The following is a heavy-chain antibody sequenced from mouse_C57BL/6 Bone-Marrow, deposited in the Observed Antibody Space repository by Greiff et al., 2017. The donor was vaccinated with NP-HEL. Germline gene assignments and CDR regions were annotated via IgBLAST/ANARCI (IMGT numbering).Heavy chain of an antibody. CDR1: GFTFSDYY. Sequence: EVHLVESGGGLVQPGGSLKLSCAASGFTFSDYYMYWVRQTPEKRLEWVAYISNGGGSTYYPDTVKGRFTISRDNAKNTLYLQMSRLKSEDTAMYYCARHGGSSFDYWGQGTTLTVSS. V-gene: IGHV5-12*01. CDR3: ARHGGSSFDY. J-gene: IGHJ2*01. CDR2: ISNGGGST. D-gene: IGHD1-1*01.